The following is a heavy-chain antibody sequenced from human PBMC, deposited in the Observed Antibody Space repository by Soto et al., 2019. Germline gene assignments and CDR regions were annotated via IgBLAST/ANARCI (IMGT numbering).Heavy chain of an antibody. CDR3: ARGASYGMDV. V-gene: IGHV3-48*01. J-gene: IGHJ6*02. Sequence: GGSLRLSCAASGFTFSTYSMNWVRQAPGKGLEWVSYISSGSSPIYYADSVKGRFTISRDNAKNSLYLQMNSLRAEDTAVYYCARGASYGMDVWGQGTTVTVSS. CDR2: ISSGSSPI. CDR1: GFTFSTYS.